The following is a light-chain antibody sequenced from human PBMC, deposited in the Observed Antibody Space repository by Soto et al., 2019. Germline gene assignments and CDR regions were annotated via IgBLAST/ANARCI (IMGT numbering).Light chain of an antibody. CDR2: GAS. Sequence: EIVTTQSPATLSVSPGERATLSCRASQSISSNLAWYQQKPGQAPRLLIYGASTRATGFPARFSGSGSGTEFTLTISSLQSEDFAVYYCQQYHNWPRTFGQGTKVDIK. V-gene: IGKV3-15*01. CDR1: QSISSN. CDR3: QQYHNWPRT. J-gene: IGKJ1*01.